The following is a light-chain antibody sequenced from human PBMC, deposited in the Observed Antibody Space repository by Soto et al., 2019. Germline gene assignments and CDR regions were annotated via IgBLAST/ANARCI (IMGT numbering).Light chain of an antibody. J-gene: IGLJ1*01. CDR1: SSEIGSYNL. CDR2: EVS. Sequence: QSVVTQPASLSGAPGQSITLSCTGTSSEIGSYNLVSWYQQHPGKAPKFMIYEVSKRPSGVSNLFSGSKSGNTASLTISGLQAEDEADYYCCSYAGSSTFPYVFGTGTKVTVL. CDR3: CSYAGSSTFPYV. V-gene: IGLV2-23*02.